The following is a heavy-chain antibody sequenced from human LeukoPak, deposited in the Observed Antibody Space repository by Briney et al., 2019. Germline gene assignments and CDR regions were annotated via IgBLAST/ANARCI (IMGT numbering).Heavy chain of an antibody. V-gene: IGHV5-51*01. CDR1: GYSFTNYW. CDR2: TYPGDSDT. J-gene: IGHJ5*02. Sequence: GESLKISCKGSGYSFTNYWIGWVRQMPGKGLEWMGITYPGDSDTRYSPSFQGQVTISADKSISTAYLQWSSLKASDTAMYYCARQRLSNWFDPWGQGTLVTVSS. CDR3: ARQRLSNWFDP.